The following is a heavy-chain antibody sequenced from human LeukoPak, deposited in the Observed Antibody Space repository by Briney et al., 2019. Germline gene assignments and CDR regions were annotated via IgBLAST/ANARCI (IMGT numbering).Heavy chain of an antibody. CDR3: ARVILTGLS. CDR2: INSGGSST. Sequence: GGSLTLSCAASGFTFSSYWMLWVRPAPGKGRVGVSRINSGGSSTSYADSVKGRFTISRDNAKNTLYLQMNSLRAEDTAVYYCARVILTGLSWGQGTLVTVSS. V-gene: IGHV3-74*01. CDR1: GFTFSSYW. D-gene: IGHD3-9*01. J-gene: IGHJ4*02.